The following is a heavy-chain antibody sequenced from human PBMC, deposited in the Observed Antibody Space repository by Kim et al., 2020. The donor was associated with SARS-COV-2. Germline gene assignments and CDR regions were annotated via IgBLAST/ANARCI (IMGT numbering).Heavy chain of an antibody. CDR3: ARDLYSSSSRPLMEGDY. CDR2: ISYDGSNK. Sequence: GGSLRLSCAASGFTFSSYAMHWVRQAPGKGLEWVAVISYDGSNKYYADSVKGRFTISRDNSKNTLYLQMNSLRAEDTAVYYCARDLYSSSSRPLMEGDYWGQGTLVTVSS. V-gene: IGHV3-30-3*01. D-gene: IGHD6-6*01. J-gene: IGHJ4*02. CDR1: GFTFSSYA.